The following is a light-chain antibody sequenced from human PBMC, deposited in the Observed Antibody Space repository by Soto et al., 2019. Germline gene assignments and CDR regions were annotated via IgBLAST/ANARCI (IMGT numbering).Light chain of an antibody. CDR3: QQYGSSPPFT. Sequence: EIVFTQSPCTLSLSPGERATLSCRASQSIRSTYLAWYQQKPGQTPRLLIYGASSRATGIPDRFSGSGSGTDFTLTISRLEPEDFGVYFCQQYGSSPPFTFGPGTKVDIK. CDR1: QSIRSTY. CDR2: GAS. J-gene: IGKJ3*01. V-gene: IGKV3-20*01.